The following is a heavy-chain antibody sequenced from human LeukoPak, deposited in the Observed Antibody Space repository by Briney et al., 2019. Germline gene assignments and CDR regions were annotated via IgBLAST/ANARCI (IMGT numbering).Heavy chain of an antibody. J-gene: IGHJ4*02. V-gene: IGHV4-31*03. CDR3: ARGGCGGKGGVDY. CDR2: IYYSGST. Sequence: SATLSLTCTVSGGSISSGGYYWSWIRQHPGKGLEWIGYIYYSGSTYYNPSLKSRVTISVDTSKNQFSLKLSSVTAADTAGYYGARGGCGGKGGVDYWGQGTLVTVSS. D-gene: IGHD4-23*01. CDR1: GGSISSGGYY.